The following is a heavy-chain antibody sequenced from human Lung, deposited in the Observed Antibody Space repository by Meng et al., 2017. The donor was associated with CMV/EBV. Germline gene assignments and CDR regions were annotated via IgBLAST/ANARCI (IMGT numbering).Heavy chain of an antibody. CDR3: ARLYGLIH. CDR2: IYSSGNT. Sequence: SXTXSLTCTVSGASLRTSSYYGGWIRQAPGKGPEWIGSIYSSGNTYFKPSLKSRVSLSIETSKNQFSLRLSSVTAADTGVYYCARLYGLIHWGQGDQVTVSS. J-gene: IGHJ4*02. D-gene: IGHD3-16*01. V-gene: IGHV4-39*01. CDR1: GASLRTSSYY.